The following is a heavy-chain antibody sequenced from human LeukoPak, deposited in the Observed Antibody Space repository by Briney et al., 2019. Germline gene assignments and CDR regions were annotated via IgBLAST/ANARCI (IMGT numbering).Heavy chain of an antibody. V-gene: IGHV4-59*01. CDR3: ARGTVYGVATKWFDP. Sequence: SETLSLTCTVYGGSMSDSFWSWIRQPPGKGLEWIGYIYYSGTTNYNPSLKSRVTISLDTPNNQFSLKLSPVTAADAAVYYCARGTVYGVATKWFDPWGQGTLVTVSS. J-gene: IGHJ5*02. CDR1: GGSMSDSF. D-gene: IGHD3-3*01. CDR2: IYYSGTT.